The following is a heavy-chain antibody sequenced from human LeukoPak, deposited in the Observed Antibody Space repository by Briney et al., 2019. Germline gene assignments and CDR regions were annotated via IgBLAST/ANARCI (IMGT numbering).Heavy chain of an antibody. CDR1: GLTVSSNY. V-gene: IGHV3-53*01. D-gene: IGHD2-8*01. Sequence: GGSLRLSCAASGLTVSSNYMSWVRQAPGKGLEWVSVIYSGGSTYYADSLKGRFTIYRDNSKNTLYLQMNSLRAEDTAVYYCARGGRPYCINGVCYSSGPWGFDYWGQGTLVTVSS. CDR2: IYSGGST. J-gene: IGHJ4*02. CDR3: ARGGRPYCINGVCYSSGPWGFDY.